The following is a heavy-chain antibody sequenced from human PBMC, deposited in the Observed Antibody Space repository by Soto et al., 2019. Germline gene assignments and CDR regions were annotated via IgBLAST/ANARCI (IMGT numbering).Heavy chain of an antibody. Sequence: GPVKVPRKGSWYTLTSYYIHWGRQAPGQGVEGMGKINPSGGSTSYAQKFQGRVTMTRDTSTSTVYMELSSLRSEDTAVYYCARDVGYCSGGSCYPKGPHTGKFDYWGQGTLVTVSS. V-gene: IGHV1-46*03. D-gene: IGHD2-15*01. J-gene: IGHJ4*02. CDR1: WYTLTSYY. CDR3: ARDVGYCSGGSCYPKGPHTGKFDY. CDR2: INPSGGST.